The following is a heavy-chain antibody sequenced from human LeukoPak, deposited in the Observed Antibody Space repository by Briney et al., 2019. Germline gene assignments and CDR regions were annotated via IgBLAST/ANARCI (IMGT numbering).Heavy chain of an antibody. V-gene: IGHV3-7*01. CDR3: ARGRLRDY. CDR2: IKHDGSEK. CDR1: GFTFSSYW. J-gene: IGHJ4*02. Sequence: GGSLRLSCVGSGFTFSSYWMSWVRQVPGKGLEWVANIKHDGSEKYYVDSVKGRFTISRDDAKNSLNLQMNSLRAEDTAVYYCARGRLRDYGGQGTLVTVS. D-gene: IGHD3-22*01.